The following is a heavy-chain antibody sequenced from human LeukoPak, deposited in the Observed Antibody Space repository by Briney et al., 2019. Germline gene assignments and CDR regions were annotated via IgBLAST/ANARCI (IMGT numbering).Heavy chain of an antibody. J-gene: IGHJ4*02. D-gene: IGHD6-19*01. CDR1: GFPFSSYD. CDR3: AKDLTRSSGWRGFEY. Sequence: PGGSLRLSCAPSGFPFSSYDTSWVRQAPGKGLEWVAAVSNGGDKTYYVDSVKGRFTISRDNYKNTMYVQMNSLRDEDTAVYYCAKDLTRSSGWRGFEYWGQGTLVTVSS. V-gene: IGHV3-23*01. CDR2: VSNGGDKT.